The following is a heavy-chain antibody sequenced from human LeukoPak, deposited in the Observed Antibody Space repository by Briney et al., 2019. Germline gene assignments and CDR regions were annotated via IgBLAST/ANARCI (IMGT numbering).Heavy chain of an antibody. J-gene: IGHJ4*02. D-gene: IGHD6-13*01. Sequence: GGSLRLSCAASGFTVSSSYMSWVRQAPGKGLEYVSVIYSGGNTYYAGSVKGRFTISRDNSKNTVYLQMNSLRAEDTAVYYCARLIAATGRLYFDYWGQGTLATVSS. CDR1: GFTVSSSY. CDR2: IYSGGNT. V-gene: IGHV3-53*01. CDR3: ARLIAATGRLYFDY.